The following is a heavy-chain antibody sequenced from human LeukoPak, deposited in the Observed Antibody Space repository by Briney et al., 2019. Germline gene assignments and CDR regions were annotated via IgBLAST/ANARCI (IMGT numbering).Heavy chain of an antibody. J-gene: IGHJ4*02. CDR2: IGGSGHST. V-gene: IGHV3-23*01. Sequence: HTGGSLRLSCAASGFTFSSYAMTWVRQAPGKGLEWVSTIGGSGHSTYQADSEKGRFTISRDNSKNTLYLQMNSLRAEDTAVYYCAKDHYISEVHYFDYWGQGTLVTVTS. CDR1: GFTFSSYA. CDR3: AKDHYISEVHYFDY. D-gene: IGHD3-3*02.